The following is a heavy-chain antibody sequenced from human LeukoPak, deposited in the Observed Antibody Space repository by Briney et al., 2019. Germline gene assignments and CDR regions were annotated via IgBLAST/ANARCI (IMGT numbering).Heavy chain of an antibody. D-gene: IGHD3-22*01. CDR1: GGSISSSNW. V-gene: IGHV4-4*02. Sequence: SETLSLTCAVSGGSISSSNWWSWVRQPPGKGLEWIGEIYHSGSTNYNPSLKSRVTISVDKSKNQFSLKLSSVTAADTAVYYCASIKGLEYDSSGYYYPWNWFDPWGQGTLVTVSS. CDR2: IYHSGST. J-gene: IGHJ5*02. CDR3: ASIKGLEYDSSGYYYPWNWFDP.